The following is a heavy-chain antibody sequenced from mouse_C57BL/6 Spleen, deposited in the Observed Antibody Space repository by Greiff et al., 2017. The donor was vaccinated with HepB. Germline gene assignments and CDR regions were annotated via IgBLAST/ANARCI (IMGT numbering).Heavy chain of an antibody. CDR1: GYSITSGYD. CDR3: ARDEDGYRFAY. J-gene: IGHJ3*01. CDR2: ISYSGST. Sequence: VQLKESGPGMVKPSQSLSLTCTVTGYSITSGYDWHWIRHFPGNKLEWMGYISYSGSTNYNPSLKSRISITHDTSKNHFFLKLNSVTTEDTATYYCARDEDGYRFAYWGQGTLVTVSA. D-gene: IGHD2-3*01. V-gene: IGHV3-1*01.